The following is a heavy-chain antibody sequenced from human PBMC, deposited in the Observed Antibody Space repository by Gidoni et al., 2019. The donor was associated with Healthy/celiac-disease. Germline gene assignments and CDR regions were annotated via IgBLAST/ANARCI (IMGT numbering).Heavy chain of an antibody. CDR3: AKDQRITIFGVVIG. J-gene: IGHJ4*02. CDR1: GFTFRSYG. V-gene: IGHV3-30*18. D-gene: IGHD3-3*01. Sequence: QVPLVESGGGVVQPGRSLRLSCAASGFTFRSYGMHWVRQAPGKGLEWVAVISYDGSNKYYADSVKGRFTISRDNSKNTLYLQMNSLRAEDTAVYYCAKDQRITIFGVVIGWGQGTLVTVSS. CDR2: ISYDGSNK.